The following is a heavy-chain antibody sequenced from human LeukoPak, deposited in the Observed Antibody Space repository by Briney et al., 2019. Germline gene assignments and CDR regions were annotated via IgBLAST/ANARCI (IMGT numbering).Heavy chain of an antibody. J-gene: IGHJ4*02. Sequence: GSLRLSCAASGFTFSSYWMHWGRQAPGKGLGWVSAISGSGGSTYFADSVKGRFTISRDNSKNTLYLQMNSLRAEDTAVYYCAKGAHYSSSWYGDYWGQGTLVTVSS. CDR2: ISGSGGST. CDR1: GFTFSSYW. D-gene: IGHD6-13*01. V-gene: IGHV3-23*01. CDR3: AKGAHYSSSWYGDY.